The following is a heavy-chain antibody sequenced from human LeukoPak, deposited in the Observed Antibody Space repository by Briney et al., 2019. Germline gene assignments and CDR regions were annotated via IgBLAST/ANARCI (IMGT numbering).Heavy chain of an antibody. CDR1: GGSISARTYY. J-gene: IGHJ4*02. V-gene: IGHV4-39*01. CDR2: IYYSGNT. CDR3: SRQLELGDIFDY. D-gene: IGHD3-10*01. Sequence: KPSETLSLTCTVSGGSISARTYYWGWVRPPPGKGPEWIGSIYYSGNTYYNPSLKSRVTISADTSKNQFSLKLSSVTAADTAVYYCSRQLELGDIFDYWGQGTLVTVSS.